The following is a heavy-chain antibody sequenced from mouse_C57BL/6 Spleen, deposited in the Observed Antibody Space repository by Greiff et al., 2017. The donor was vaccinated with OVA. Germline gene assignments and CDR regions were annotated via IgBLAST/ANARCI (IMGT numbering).Heavy chain of an antibody. V-gene: IGHV1-55*01. Sequence: VQLQQPGAELVKPGASVKMSCKASGYTFTSYWITWVKQRPGQGLEWIGDIYPGSGSTNYNEKFKSKATLTVDKSSSTAYMQLSSLTSEDSAVYYSARSGDYYSMDDWGQGTSVTVSS. CDR3: ARSGDYYSMDD. CDR1: GYTFTSYW. J-gene: IGHJ4*01. CDR2: IYPGSGST.